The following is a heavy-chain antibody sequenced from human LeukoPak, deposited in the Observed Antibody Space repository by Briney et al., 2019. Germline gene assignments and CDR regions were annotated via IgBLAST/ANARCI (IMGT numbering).Heavy chain of an antibody. Sequence: SETLSLTCTVSGASISGSGYYWGWIRQPPGKGLEWIGNIYDSGSTNYNPSLKSRVTISVDTSKNQFSLKLSSVTAADTAVYYCARDSGSGSYDYWGQGTLVTVSS. D-gene: IGHD3-10*01. CDR1: GASISGSGYY. CDR2: IYDSGST. J-gene: IGHJ4*02. V-gene: IGHV4-61*08. CDR3: ARDSGSGSYDY.